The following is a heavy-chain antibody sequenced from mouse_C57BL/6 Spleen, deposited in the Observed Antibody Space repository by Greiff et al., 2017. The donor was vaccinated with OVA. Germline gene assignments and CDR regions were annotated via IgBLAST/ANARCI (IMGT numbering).Heavy chain of an antibody. J-gene: IGHJ3*01. CDR3: ARPSYDYDEAWFAY. D-gene: IGHD2-4*01. CDR1: GFTFSSYA. CDR2: ISDGGSYT. V-gene: IGHV5-4*03. Sequence: DVKLVESGGGLVKPGGSLKLSCAASGFTFSSYAMSWVRQTPEQRLEWVATISDGGSYTYYPDNVKGRFTISRDNAKNNLYLQMSHLKSEDTAMYYCARPSYDYDEAWFAYWGQGTLVTVSA.